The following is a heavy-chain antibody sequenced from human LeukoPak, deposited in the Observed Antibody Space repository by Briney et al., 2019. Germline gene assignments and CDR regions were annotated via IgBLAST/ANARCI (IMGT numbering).Heavy chain of an antibody. CDR2: INPNSGGT. D-gene: IGHD6-6*01. V-gene: IGHV1-2*02. Sequence: GASVKVSCKASGYTFTGYYMHWVRQAPGQGLEWVGWINPNSGGTNYAQKFQGRVTMTRDTSISTAYMELSRLRSDDTAVYYCARLIAARLSNWFDPWGQGTLVTVSS. CDR3: ARLIAARLSNWFDP. CDR1: GYTFTGYY. J-gene: IGHJ5*02.